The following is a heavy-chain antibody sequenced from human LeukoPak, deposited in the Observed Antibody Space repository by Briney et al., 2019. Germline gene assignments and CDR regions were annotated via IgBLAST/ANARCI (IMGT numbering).Heavy chain of an antibody. CDR3: ARSTYYYDSSGYYYEDY. CDR1: GGSFSGYY. V-gene: IGHV4-34*01. CDR2: INHSGST. Sequence: SETLSLTCAVYGGSFSGYYWSWIRQPPGKGLEWIGEINHSGSTNYNPSPKSRVTISVDTSKNQFSLKLSSVTAADTAVYYCARSTYYYDSSGYYYEDYWGQGTLVTVSS. J-gene: IGHJ4*02. D-gene: IGHD3-22*01.